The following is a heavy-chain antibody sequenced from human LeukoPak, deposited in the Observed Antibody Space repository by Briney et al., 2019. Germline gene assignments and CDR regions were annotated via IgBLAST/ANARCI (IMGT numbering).Heavy chain of an antibody. Sequence: GGSLRLSCAASGFTFSDYAMGWVRQAPGKGLEWVSGISCTARSAYYTDSVKGRFTVSRENSKQTLYLQMSSLRAEDTAVYYCVKDVLRLNYGYFDLWGRGTLVTVSS. CDR2: ISCTARSA. V-gene: IGHV3-23*01. CDR3: VKDVLRLNYGYFDL. D-gene: IGHD2-21*01. J-gene: IGHJ2*01. CDR1: GFTFSDYA.